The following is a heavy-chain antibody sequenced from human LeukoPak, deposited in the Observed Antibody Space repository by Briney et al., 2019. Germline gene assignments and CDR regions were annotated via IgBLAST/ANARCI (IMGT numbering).Heavy chain of an antibody. CDR3: AKAYGSSWYYFDD. D-gene: IGHD6-13*01. CDR1: GFTLSSYG. J-gene: IGHJ4*02. Sequence: GRSLRLSCAASGFTLSSYGMHWVRQAPGKGLEWVALISYDGSTTHYADSVKGRFTISRDSSKNTLFLQMNSLRAEDTAVYYCAKAYGSSWYYFDDWGQGTLVTVSS. V-gene: IGHV3-30*18. CDR2: ISYDGSTT.